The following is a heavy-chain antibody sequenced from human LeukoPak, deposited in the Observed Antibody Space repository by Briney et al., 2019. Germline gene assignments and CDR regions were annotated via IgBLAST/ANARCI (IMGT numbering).Heavy chain of an antibody. CDR1: GGSISSYY. CDR3: ARQTRQQLVYYFDY. D-gene: IGHD6-13*01. Sequence: SETLSLTCTVSGGSISSYYWSWIRQPPGKGLEWIGYICYSGSTNYNPSLKSQVTISVDTSKNQFSLKLSSVTAADTAVYYCARQTRQQLVYYFDYWGQGTLVTVSS. CDR2: ICYSGST. V-gene: IGHV4-59*08. J-gene: IGHJ4*02.